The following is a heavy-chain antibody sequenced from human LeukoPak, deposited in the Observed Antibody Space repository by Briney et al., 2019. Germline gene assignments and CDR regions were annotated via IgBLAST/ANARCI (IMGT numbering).Heavy chain of an antibody. CDR2: ISSDNGYI. D-gene: IGHD1-26*01. V-gene: IGHV3-21*01. J-gene: IGHJ5*02. Sequence: GGSLRLSCAASGFTVDDYTMTWVRQAPGKGLEWVSSISSDNGYIYYADSVKGRFTISRDNAKNSLFLQMDSLRVEDTAVYFCAGVNYRLLVGWFDPWGQGTLVTVSS. CDR1: GFTVDDYT. CDR3: AGVNYRLLVGWFDP.